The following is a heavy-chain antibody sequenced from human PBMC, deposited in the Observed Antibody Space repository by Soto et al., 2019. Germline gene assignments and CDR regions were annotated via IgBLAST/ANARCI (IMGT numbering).Heavy chain of an antibody. CDR3: ARETYRGFYFDY. CDR2: INSDGSRT. CDR1: GFTFNSYG. Sequence: GGSLRLSCAASGFTFNSYGMHWVRQAPGMGLVGVSRINSDGSRTSYADSVTGRFTISRDNDKNTLYLQMNRLRVEDTALYYCARETYRGFYFDYWGQGTLVTVTS. J-gene: IGHJ4*02. D-gene: IGHD4-4*01. V-gene: IGHV3-74*01.